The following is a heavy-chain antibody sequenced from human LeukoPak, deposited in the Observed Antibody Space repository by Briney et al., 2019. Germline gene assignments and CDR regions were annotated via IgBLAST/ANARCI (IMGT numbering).Heavy chain of an antibody. CDR1: GYTFSNFG. D-gene: IGHD2-2*01. CDR3: ARDGTSTGDY. CDR2: ISGNNDNP. Sequence: GASVKVSCKTSGYTFSNFGINWVRQAPGQGLEWMGWISGNNDNPNYGQKFQGRFAVTTDSSTTTAYMELRNLTFDDTAVYYCARDGTSTGDYWGQGTLVTVSS. J-gene: IGHJ4*02. V-gene: IGHV1-18*01.